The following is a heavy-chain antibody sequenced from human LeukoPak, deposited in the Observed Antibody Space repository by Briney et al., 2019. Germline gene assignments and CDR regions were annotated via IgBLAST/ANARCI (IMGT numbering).Heavy chain of an antibody. CDR1: GYTFTTYG. J-gene: IGHJ5*02. CDR2: MSPNSGNT. Sequence: ASVKVSCKPSGYTFTTYGINWVRQASGQGLEWMGWMSPNSGNTGYAQKFQGRVTITRNTSISTVYMELSDLRSEDTAVYYCARMDKEGDASRVDWFDPWGQGTLVTVS. CDR3: ARMDKEGDASRVDWFDP. V-gene: IGHV1-8*03. D-gene: IGHD2-2*03.